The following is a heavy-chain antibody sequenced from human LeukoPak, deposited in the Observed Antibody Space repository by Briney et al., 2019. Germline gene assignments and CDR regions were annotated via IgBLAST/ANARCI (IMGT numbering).Heavy chain of an antibody. CDR2: ISGSGGST. CDR1: GFTFSSYG. CDR3: AKPNYYDSSGTFQH. V-gene: IGHV3-23*01. J-gene: IGHJ1*01. Sequence: GGSLRLSCAASGFTFSSYGMSWVRQAPGKGLEWVSAISGSGGSTYYADSVKGRFTISRDNSKNTLYLQMNSLRAEDTAVYYCAKPNYYDSSGTFQHWGQGTLVTVSS. D-gene: IGHD3-22*01.